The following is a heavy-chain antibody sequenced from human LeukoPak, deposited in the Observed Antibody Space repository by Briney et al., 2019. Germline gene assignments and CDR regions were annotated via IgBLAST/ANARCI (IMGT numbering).Heavy chain of an antibody. D-gene: IGHD3-3*01. CDR3: ARAVYDFWSGKDESWFDP. CDR2: IYYSGST. V-gene: IGHV4-61*01. J-gene: IGHJ5*02. Sequence: PSETLSLTCTVSGGSVSSGSYYWSWIRQPPGKGLEWIGYIYYSGSTNYNPSLKSRVTISVDTSKNQFSLKLSSVTAADTAVYYCARAVYDFWSGKDESWFDPWGQGTLVTVSS. CDR1: GGSVSSGSYY.